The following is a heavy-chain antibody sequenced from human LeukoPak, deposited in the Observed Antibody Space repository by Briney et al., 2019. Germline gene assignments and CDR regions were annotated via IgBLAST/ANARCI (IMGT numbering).Heavy chain of an antibody. CDR2: IYYSGST. J-gene: IGHJ3*02. CDR3: ARKKRGYSYGRNLDAFDI. CDR1: GGSISSYY. D-gene: IGHD5-18*01. Sequence: SETLSLTCTVFGGSISSYYWSWIRQPPGKGLEWIGYIYYSGSTNYNPSLKSRVTISVDTSKNQFSLKLSSVTAADTAVYYCARKKRGYSYGRNLDAFDIWGQGTMVTVSS. V-gene: IGHV4-59*01.